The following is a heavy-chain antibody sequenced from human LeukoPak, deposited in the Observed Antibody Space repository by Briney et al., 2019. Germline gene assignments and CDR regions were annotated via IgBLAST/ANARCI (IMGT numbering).Heavy chain of an antibody. CDR3: ARGGPNWSIAAADPYYFDY. CDR1: GYTFISYG. J-gene: IGHJ4*02. V-gene: IGHV1-18*01. CDR2: INSYNGNT. D-gene: IGHD6-13*01. Sequence: ASVKVSCKASGYTFISYGISWVRQAPGQGLEWMGWINSYNGNTKYGQKFQGRVTMTRDTSISTAYMELSRLRSDDTAVYYCARGGPNWSIAAADPYYFDYWGQGTLVTVSS.